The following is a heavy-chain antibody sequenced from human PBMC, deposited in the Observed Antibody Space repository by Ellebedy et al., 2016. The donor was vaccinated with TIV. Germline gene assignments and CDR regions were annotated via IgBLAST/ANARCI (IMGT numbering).Heavy chain of an antibody. D-gene: IGHD2/OR15-2a*01. CDR2: IDRYGII. Sequence: SETLSLTCAVYGGSLSGYYWSWIRQSPEKGLEWIGEIDRYGIINYNPSLKSRVTIAGDTPKNRFPLDLMSVTAADTAVYYCAAWTEKHSTRFYLAFDVWGHGTMVTVSS. J-gene: IGHJ3*01. V-gene: IGHV4-34*01. CDR1: GGSLSGYY. CDR3: AAWTEKHSTRFYLAFDV.